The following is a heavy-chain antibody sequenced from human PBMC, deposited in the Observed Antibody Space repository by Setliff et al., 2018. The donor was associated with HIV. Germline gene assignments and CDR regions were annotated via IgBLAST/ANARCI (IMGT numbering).Heavy chain of an antibody. Sequence: GGSLRLSCAASGFTFSSYGMHWVRQAPGKGLEWVAFIRYDGSNKYYADSVKGRFTISRDNSKNTLYLQMNSLRAEDTAVYYCAKSARGAAGPPWFDPWGQGTLVTVSS. CDR1: GFTFSSYG. CDR3: AKSARGAAGPPWFDP. V-gene: IGHV3-30*02. CDR2: IRYDGSNK. J-gene: IGHJ5*02. D-gene: IGHD6-13*01.